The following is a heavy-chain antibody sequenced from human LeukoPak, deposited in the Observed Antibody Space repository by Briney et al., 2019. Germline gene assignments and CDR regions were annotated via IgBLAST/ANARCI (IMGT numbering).Heavy chain of an antibody. D-gene: IGHD3-22*01. CDR3: ARRRYYDSTGYLE. CDR2: IYYSGST. CDR1: GGFISNSSYY. J-gene: IGHJ1*01. Sequence: SETLSLTRTISGGFISNSSYYWGWIRQPPGKGLEWIGDIYYSGSTYYNPALKSRVSMSIDTSKNQFSLELRSVAAADTALYYCARRRYYDSTGYLEWGQGTLVTVTS. V-gene: IGHV4-39*01.